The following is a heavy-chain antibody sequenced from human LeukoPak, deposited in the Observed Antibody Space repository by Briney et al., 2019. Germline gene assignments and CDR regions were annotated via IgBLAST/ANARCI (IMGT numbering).Heavy chain of an antibody. D-gene: IGHD2-2*01. J-gene: IGHJ4*03. V-gene: IGHV3-7*01. CDR2: IKKDGSEK. CDR3: ARDPEYCSSTSCYLDY. CDR1: GFTFSSYW. Sequence: GGSLRLSCAASGFTFSSYWMSWVRQAPGKGLEWVANIKKDGSEKYYVDSVKGRFTISRDNAKNSLYLQMNSLRAEDTAVYYCARDPEYCSSTSCYLDYWGQGTLVTVSS.